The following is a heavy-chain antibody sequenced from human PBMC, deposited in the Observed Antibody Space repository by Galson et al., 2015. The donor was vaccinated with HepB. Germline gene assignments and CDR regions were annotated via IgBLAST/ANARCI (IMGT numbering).Heavy chain of an antibody. Sequence: SLRLSCAASGVTFSSYSMNWVRQAPGKGLEWVSSISSSSSYIYYADSVKGRFTISRDNAKNSLYLQMNSLRAEDTAVYYCARDFPRDGYNFFDYWGQGTLVTVSS. J-gene: IGHJ4*02. CDR1: GVTFSSYS. D-gene: IGHD5-24*01. V-gene: IGHV3-21*01. CDR2: ISSSSSYI. CDR3: ARDFPRDGYNFFDY.